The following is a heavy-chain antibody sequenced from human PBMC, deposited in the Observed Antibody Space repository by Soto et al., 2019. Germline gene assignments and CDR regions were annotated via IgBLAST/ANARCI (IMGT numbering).Heavy chain of an antibody. CDR3: ARKFAPEFFDS. Sequence: PVESLKISGKVSGYTFSTYWIAWVRQMPGKGLEWMGIIYPGDSDTKYSPAFQGQVTISADKSINTAYLQWTSLEASDTAMYYCARKFAPEFFDSWGQGTLVTVAS. V-gene: IGHV5-51*01. J-gene: IGHJ4*02. D-gene: IGHD3-10*01. CDR1: GYTFSTYW. CDR2: IYPGDSDT.